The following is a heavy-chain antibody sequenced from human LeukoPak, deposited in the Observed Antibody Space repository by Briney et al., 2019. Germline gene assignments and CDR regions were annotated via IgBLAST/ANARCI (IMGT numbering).Heavy chain of an antibody. V-gene: IGHV3-66*01. CDR1: EFSVGSNY. Sequence: GGSLRLSCAASEFSVGSNYMTWVRQAPGKGLEWVSLIYSGGSTYYADSVKGRFTISRDNSKNTLYLQMNSLRAEDTAVYYCARKGWYSDLWGRGTLVSVSS. CDR2: IYSGGST. CDR3: ARKGWYSDL. J-gene: IGHJ2*01.